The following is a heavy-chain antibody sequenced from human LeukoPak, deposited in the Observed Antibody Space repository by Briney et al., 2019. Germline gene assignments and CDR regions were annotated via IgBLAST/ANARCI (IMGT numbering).Heavy chain of an antibody. Sequence: GGSLRLSCAASGFTVSSYYMSWVRQAPGKGLEWVSVIYSGGSTYYADSVKGRFTISRDNSKSTLYLQINSLRAEDTAVYYCARDRGCGDCYPPANDAFDIWGQGTMVTVSS. CDR1: GFTVSSYY. D-gene: IGHD2-21*02. CDR3: ARDRGCGDCYPPANDAFDI. V-gene: IGHV3-66*01. CDR2: IYSGGST. J-gene: IGHJ3*02.